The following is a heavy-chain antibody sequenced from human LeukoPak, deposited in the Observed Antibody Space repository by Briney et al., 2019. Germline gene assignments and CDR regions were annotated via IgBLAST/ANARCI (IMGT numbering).Heavy chain of an antibody. CDR2: MNPNSGNT. V-gene: IGHV1-8*01. CDR3: ARDNGGTAMAYYYYYYMDL. Sequence: ASVKLSCKPSIYTFTSYDINGVRQATGQGLEWMGWMNPNSGNTGYAQKFQGRVTMTRNTSISTAYMELSSLRSEDTAVYYCARDNGGTAMAYYYYYYMDLWGKGTTVTISS. CDR1: IYTFTSYD. D-gene: IGHD5-18*01. J-gene: IGHJ6*03.